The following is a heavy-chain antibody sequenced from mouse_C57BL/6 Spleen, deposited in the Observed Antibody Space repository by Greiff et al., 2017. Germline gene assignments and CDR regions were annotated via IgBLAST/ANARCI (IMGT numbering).Heavy chain of an antibody. D-gene: IGHD2-4*01. CDR2: ISSGGDYI. V-gene: IGHV5-9-1*02. CDR1: GFTFSSYA. CDR3: TRDEDYDKEFAY. Sequence: DVMLVESGEGLVKPGGSLKLSCAASGFTFSSYAMSWVRQTPEKRLEWVAYISSGGDYIYYADTVKGRFTISRDNARNTLYLQMSSLKSEDTAMYYCTRDEDYDKEFAYWGQGTLVTVSA. J-gene: IGHJ3*01.